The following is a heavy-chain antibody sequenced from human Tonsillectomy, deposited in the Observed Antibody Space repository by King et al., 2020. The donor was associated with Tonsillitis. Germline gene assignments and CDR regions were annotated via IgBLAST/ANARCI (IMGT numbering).Heavy chain of an antibody. V-gene: IGHV4-59*08. CDR2: IYYSGTT. D-gene: IGHD3-22*01. CDR1: GGSISSYY. J-gene: IGHJ3*02. CDR3: ARHEHYYDSSGYYPESNAFDI. Sequence: QLQESGPGLVKPSETLSLTCTVSGGSISSYYCSWIRQPPGKGLEWIGYIYYSGTTNYNPSLRSRVTISVDTSKNQFSLKLSSVTAADTAVYYCARHEHYYDSSGYYPESNAFDIWGQGTLVTVSS.